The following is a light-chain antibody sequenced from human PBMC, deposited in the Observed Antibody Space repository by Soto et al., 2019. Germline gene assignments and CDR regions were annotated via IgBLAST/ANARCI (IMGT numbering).Light chain of an antibody. J-gene: IGKJ1*01. CDR2: GAS. V-gene: IGKV3-20*01. CDR3: QQYGSSPT. Sequence: EIVVTQSTGTLSLSPGERATLFCSASQSVSGSFLAWYQQKPGQAPRLLMYGASSRATGIPDRFSGGGSGTDFTLTISRLEPEDFAVYYCQQYGSSPTFGQGTKVDIK. CDR1: QSVSGSF.